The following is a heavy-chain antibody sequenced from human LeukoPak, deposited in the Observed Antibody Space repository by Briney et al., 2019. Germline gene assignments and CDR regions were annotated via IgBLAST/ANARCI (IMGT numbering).Heavy chain of an antibody. CDR2: IYDNGNT. CDR3: ARLGSAATGAPPYYYYYVDV. D-gene: IGHD1-26*01. CDR1: GGSISYHS. V-gene: IGHV4-59*11. J-gene: IGHJ6*03. Sequence: SETLTLTCTVSGGSISYHSWSWIRQTPVKGLEWIANIYDNGNTDYSPSLQSRVTLSTDTSETHFSLRLKSVTAADTAVYYCARLGSAATGAPPYYYYYVDVWGKGTTVTVSS.